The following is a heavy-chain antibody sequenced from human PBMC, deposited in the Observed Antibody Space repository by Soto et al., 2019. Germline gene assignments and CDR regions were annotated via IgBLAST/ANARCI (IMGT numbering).Heavy chain of an antibody. D-gene: IGHD5-18*01. J-gene: IGHJ4*02. CDR1: GFSFGVSGVG. CDR3: ARAYTYDFDY. CDR2: VFWHDDK. V-gene: IGHV2-5*01. Sequence: QITLKESGPTLVKPTQTLTLTCTFSGFSFGVSGVGVGWIRQPPGKALEWLALVFWHDDKRYNPSLRSRLTITKDAPKNQVVLTMTNMDPLDTATYFGARAYTYDFDYWGQGTLVSVSS.